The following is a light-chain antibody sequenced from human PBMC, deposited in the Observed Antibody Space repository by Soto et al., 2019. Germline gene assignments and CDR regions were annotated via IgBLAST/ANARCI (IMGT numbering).Light chain of an antibody. CDR2: EVS. V-gene: IGLV2-18*02. CDR3: SSYTSSSTFV. J-gene: IGLJ1*01. CDR1: SSDFCIFNR. Sequence: QSALTQPPSVSGSPGQSVTISCTGTSSDFCIFNRFSWYQQPPGTSPKLMIYEVSNRPSGVPDRFSGSKSGNTASLTISGLQAEDEADYYCSSYTSSSTFVFGTGTKVTVL.